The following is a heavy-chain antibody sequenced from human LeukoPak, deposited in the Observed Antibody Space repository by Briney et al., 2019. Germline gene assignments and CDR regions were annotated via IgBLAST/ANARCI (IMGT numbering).Heavy chain of an antibody. D-gene: IGHD3-16*01. CDR2: ISSSSSYI. CDR3: ARARTYDYVWGSYSFDLPWFDS. J-gene: IGHJ5*01. Sequence: GGSLRLSCAASGFTFSSYSMNWVRQAPGKGLEWVSSISSSSSYIYYADSVKGRFTISRDNAKNSLYLQMNSLRAEDTAVYYCARARTYDYVWGSYSFDLPWFDSWGQGTLVTVSS. V-gene: IGHV3-21*01. CDR1: GFTFSSYS.